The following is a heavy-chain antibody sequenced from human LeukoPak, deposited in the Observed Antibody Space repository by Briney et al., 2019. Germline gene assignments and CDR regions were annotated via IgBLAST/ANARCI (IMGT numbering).Heavy chain of an antibody. D-gene: IGHD5-24*01. V-gene: IGHV4-34*01. Sequence: PSETLSLTCTVSGGSISSYYWSWIRQPPGKGLEWIGEINHSGSTNYNPSLKSRVTISVDTSKNQFSLKLSSVTAADTAVYYCARGPNYPSPSPFDYWGQGTLVTVSS. CDR3: ARGPNYPSPSPFDY. J-gene: IGHJ4*02. CDR2: INHSGST. CDR1: GGSISSYY.